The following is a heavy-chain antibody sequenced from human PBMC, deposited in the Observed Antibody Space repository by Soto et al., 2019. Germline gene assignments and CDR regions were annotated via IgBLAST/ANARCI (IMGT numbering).Heavy chain of an antibody. CDR2: ITDTGGDT. V-gene: IGHV3-23*01. J-gene: IGHJ4*02. D-gene: IGHD3-10*01. CDR1: GITFVSRA. CDR3: ARGSTDSYPGSRIFDF. Sequence: EVQLLESGGDLVQPGGSLRLSCVASGITFVSRAMSWVRQAPGEGLEWGSTITDTGGDTKYSDSVRGRFTMSRDNSKKTLYLQMNNLRVEDSALYYCARGSTDSYPGSRIFDFWGRGTLVTVSS.